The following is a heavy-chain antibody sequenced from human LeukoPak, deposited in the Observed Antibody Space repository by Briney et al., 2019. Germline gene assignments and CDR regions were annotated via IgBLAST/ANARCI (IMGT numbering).Heavy chain of an antibody. Sequence: SETLSLTCTVSGGSISSSSYYWGWIRQPPGKGLEWIGRIYTSGSTNYNPSLKSRVTISVDTSKNQFSLKLSSVTAADTAVYYCARGDTMDYWGQGTLVTVSS. CDR1: GGSISSSSYY. V-gene: IGHV4-39*07. CDR3: ARGDTMDY. D-gene: IGHD5-18*01. J-gene: IGHJ4*02. CDR2: IYTSGST.